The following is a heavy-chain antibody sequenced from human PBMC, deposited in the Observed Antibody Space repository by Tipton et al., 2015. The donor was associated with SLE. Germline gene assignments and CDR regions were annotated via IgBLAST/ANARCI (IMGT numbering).Heavy chain of an antibody. J-gene: IGHJ6*02. V-gene: IGHV4-4*08. Sequence: TLSLTCTVSGGSIVGNYWSWIRQPPGKGLEWIGYIYTSGSTNYNPSLKSRVTISVDTSKNQFSLKLTSVTAADTAVYYCAMTGGYYHYGMDLWGQGTTVTVSS. CDR2: IYTSGST. CDR3: AMTGGYYHYGMDL. D-gene: IGHD2-15*01. CDR1: GGSIVGNY.